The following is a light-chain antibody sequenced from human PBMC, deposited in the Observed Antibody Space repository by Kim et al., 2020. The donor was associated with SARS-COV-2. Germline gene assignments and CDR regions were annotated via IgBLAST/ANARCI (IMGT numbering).Light chain of an antibody. CDR3: QQYKNWPYT. J-gene: IGKJ2*01. V-gene: IGKV3-15*01. Sequence: EIVMTQSPATLSVSPGERATLSCRASQSVSSNLAWYQQKPGQAPRLLIYGAFTRATGIPARFSGSGSGTESTLTINSLQSEDFAVYYCQQYKNWPYTFGQGNKLEI. CDR1: QSVSSN. CDR2: GAF.